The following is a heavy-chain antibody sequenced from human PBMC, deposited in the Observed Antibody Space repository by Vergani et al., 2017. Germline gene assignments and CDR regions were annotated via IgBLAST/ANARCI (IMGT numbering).Heavy chain of an antibody. Sequence: QVQLVESGGGVVQPGRSLRLSCAASGFTFSSYAMHWVRQAPGKGLEWVAVISYDGSNKYYADSVKGRFTISRDNSKNTLYLQMNSLRAEDTAMYFCARGLWDCTHIRCSPPSYWGQGTLVTVSS. CDR3: ARGLWDCTHIRCSPPSY. V-gene: IGHV3-30-3*01. J-gene: IGHJ4*02. CDR1: GFTFSSYA. CDR2: ISYDGSNK. D-gene: IGHD2-8*01.